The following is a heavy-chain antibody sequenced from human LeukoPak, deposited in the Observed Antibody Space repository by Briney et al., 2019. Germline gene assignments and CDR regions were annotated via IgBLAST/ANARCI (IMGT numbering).Heavy chain of an antibody. CDR2: IYPGDSDT. J-gene: IGHJ4*02. V-gene: IGHV5-51*01. Sequence: GESLKISCKGSGYNFTSHWIGWVRQMPGKGLEWMGIIYPGDSDTRYSPSFQGQVTISAAKSISTAFLQWSSLKASDTAMYFCARGLGGGFWTGYPSCFDYWGQGTLVTVSS. CDR3: ARGLGGGFWTGYPSCFDY. D-gene: IGHD3/OR15-3a*01. CDR1: GYNFTSHW.